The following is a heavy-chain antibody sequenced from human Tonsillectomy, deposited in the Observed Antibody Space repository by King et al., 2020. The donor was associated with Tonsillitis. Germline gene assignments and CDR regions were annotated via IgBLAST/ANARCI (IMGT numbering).Heavy chain of an antibody. J-gene: IGHJ4*02. CDR1: GFTFSSYW. Sequence: VQLVESGGGLVQPGGSLRLSCAASGFTFSSYWMSWVRQAPGKGLEWVANMNQDGSDIYYVDSVKGRFTISRDNAKNSLYLQLNSLRAEDTAVYYCARDILYPGSYIYFDDWGQGTLVTVSS. CDR3: ARDILYPGSYIYFDD. CDR2: MNQDGSDI. V-gene: IGHV3-7*03. D-gene: IGHD3-10*01.